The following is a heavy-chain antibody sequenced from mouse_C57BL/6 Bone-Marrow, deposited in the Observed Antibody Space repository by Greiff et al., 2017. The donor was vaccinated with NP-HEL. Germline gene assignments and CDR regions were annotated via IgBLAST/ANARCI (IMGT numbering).Heavy chain of an antibody. D-gene: IGHD1-1*01. Sequence: EVQLVESGTVLARPGASVKMSCKTSGYTFTSYWMHWVKQRPGQGLEWIGAIYPGNSDTSYNQKFKGKAKLTAVTSASTAYMELSSLTKEDSAVYYYTRRDGSSPYWYFDVWGTGTTVTVSS. J-gene: IGHJ1*03. V-gene: IGHV1-5*01. CDR3: TRRDGSSPYWYFDV. CDR1: GYTFTSYW. CDR2: IYPGNSDT.